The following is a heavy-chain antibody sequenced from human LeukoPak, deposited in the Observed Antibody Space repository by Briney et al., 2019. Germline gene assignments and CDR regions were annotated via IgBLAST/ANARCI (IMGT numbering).Heavy chain of an antibody. CDR2: IYYSGTT. CDR3: ARVGSSWPHYYFDY. J-gene: IGHJ4*02. Sequence: KPSETLSLTCTVSGGSISISSYWAWIRQPPGKGLEWIGNIYYSGTTYYNPSLKSRLTISVDTSKNHFSLNLNSVTAADTAVYKCARVGSSWPHYYFDYWGQGALVTVSS. CDR1: GGSISISSY. D-gene: IGHD6-13*01. V-gene: IGHV4-39*07.